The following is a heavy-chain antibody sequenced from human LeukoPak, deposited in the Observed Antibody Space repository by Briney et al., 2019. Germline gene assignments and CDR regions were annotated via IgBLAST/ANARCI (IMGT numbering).Heavy chain of an antibody. CDR2: IYYSGST. D-gene: IGHD4-11*01. CDR3: ARHDYSTNWFDP. J-gene: IGHJ5*02. Sequence: SETLSLTCTVSGGSSSSSSYYWRWIRQPPGKGLEWIGSIYYSGSTYYNPSLKSRVTISVDTSKNQFSLKPSSVTAADTAVYYCARHDYSTNWFDPWGQGTLVTVSS. V-gene: IGHV4-39*01. CDR1: GGSSSSSSYY.